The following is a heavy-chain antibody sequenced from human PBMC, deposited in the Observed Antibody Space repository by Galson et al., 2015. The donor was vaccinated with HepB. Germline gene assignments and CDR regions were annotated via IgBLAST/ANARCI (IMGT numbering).Heavy chain of an antibody. V-gene: IGHV1-69*13. Sequence: SVKLSCKASGGTFSSYAISWVRQAPGQGLEWMGGIIPIFGTANYAQKFQGRVTITADESTSTAYMELSSLRSEDTAVYYCARAARLHSSSWYLGVWFDPWGQGTLVTVSS. J-gene: IGHJ5*02. D-gene: IGHD6-13*01. CDR3: ARAARLHSSSWYLGVWFDP. CDR1: GGTFSSYA. CDR2: IIPIFGTA.